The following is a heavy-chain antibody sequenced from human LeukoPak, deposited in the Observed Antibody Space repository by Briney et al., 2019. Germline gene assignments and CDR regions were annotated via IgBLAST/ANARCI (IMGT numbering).Heavy chain of an antibody. D-gene: IGHD1-1*01. V-gene: IGHV4-39*01. CDR2: IYYSGST. Sequence: SETLSLTCTVSGGSISSSSYYWGWIRQPPGKGLEWIGSIYYSGSTYYNPSLKSRVTISVDTSKNQFSLKLSSVTAADTAVYYCARGHWFDYWGQGTLVTVSS. J-gene: IGHJ4*02. CDR1: GGSISSSSYY. CDR3: ARGHWFDY.